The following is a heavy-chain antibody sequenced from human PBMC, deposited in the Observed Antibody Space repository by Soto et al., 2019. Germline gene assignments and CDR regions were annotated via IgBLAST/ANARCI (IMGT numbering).Heavy chain of an antibody. CDR1: GYTFTSYY. CDR2: INPSGGST. CDR3: ARVLGNSGYDLTPFDI. V-gene: IGHV1-46*03. J-gene: IGHJ3*02. Sequence: ASVKVSCKASGYTFTSYYMHWVRQAPGQGLEWMGIINPSGGSTSYAQKFQGRVTMTRDTSTSTVYMELSSLRSEDTAVYYCARVLGNSGYDLTPFDIWGQGKMVTVSS. D-gene: IGHD5-12*01.